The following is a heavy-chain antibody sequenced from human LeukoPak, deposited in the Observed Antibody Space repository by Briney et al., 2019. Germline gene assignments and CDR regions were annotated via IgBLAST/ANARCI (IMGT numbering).Heavy chain of an antibody. CDR2: IYYSGST. Sequence: SETLSLTCTVSGGSFSSSSFYWGWIRQPPGKGLEWVGSIYYSGSTYYNPSLKGRVTISVDTSKIQFSLKVRSVTAADAAVYYCGKQFIPDYGSASSFEYWGQGTLVTVSS. V-gene: IGHV4-39*01. D-gene: IGHD3-10*01. CDR1: GGSFSSSSFY. CDR3: GKQFIPDYGSASSFEY. J-gene: IGHJ4*02.